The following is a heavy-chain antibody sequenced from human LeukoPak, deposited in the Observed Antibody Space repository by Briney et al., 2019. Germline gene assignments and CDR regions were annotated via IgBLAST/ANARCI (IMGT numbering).Heavy chain of an antibody. CDR1: DYTFTSYV. V-gene: IGHV1-18*01. J-gene: IGHJ4*02. D-gene: IGHD5-12*01. CDR3: ARGRLWGYSGYYFDY. Sequence: GASVKVSCKASDYTFTSYVISWVRQAPGQVLDWMGWISAYNGKTNYAQKFQGRVTMTTDRSTSTAYMELRSLTSDDTAVYYCARGRLWGYSGYYFDYWGQGTLVTVSS. CDR2: ISAYNGKT.